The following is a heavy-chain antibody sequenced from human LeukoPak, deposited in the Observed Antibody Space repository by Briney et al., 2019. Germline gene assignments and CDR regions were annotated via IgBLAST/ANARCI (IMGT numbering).Heavy chain of an antibody. CDR3: AGQLWYWYFDL. D-gene: IGHD5-18*01. CDR1: GGSFSGCY. CDR2: INHSGST. V-gene: IGHV4-34*01. Sequence: PSETLSLTCAVYGGSFSGCYWSWIRQPPGKGLEWIGEINHSGSTNYNPSLKSRVTISVDTSKNQFSLKLSSVTAADTAVYYCAGQLWYWYFDLWGRGTLVTVSS. J-gene: IGHJ2*01.